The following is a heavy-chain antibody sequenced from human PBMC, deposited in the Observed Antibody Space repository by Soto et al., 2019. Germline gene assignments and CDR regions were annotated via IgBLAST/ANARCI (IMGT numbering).Heavy chain of an antibody. Sequence: GGSLRLSCAASGFTFSSYEMNWVRQAPGKGLEWVSYISSSNIQYADSVRGRFTISRDSAKTSLYLQMNSLRDEDTAVYYCARKVITGTPRGAFDIWGQGTMVTVSS. D-gene: IGHD1-20*01. J-gene: IGHJ3*02. CDR3: ARKVITGTPRGAFDI. CDR2: ISSSNI. V-gene: IGHV3-48*03. CDR1: GFTFSSYE.